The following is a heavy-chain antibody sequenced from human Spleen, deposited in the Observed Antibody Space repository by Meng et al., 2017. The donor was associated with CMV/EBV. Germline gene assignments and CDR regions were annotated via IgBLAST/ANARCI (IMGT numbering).Heavy chain of an antibody. D-gene: IGHD1-26*01. CDR1: GFTFSSYS. CDR3: ARGSGMWFDP. V-gene: IGHV3-48*04. J-gene: IGHJ5*02. CDR2: ISSSGSTI. Sequence: GESLKISCAASGFTFSSYSMNWVRQAPGKGLEWVSYISSSGSTIYYADSVKGRFTISRDNAKNSLYLQLNSLRVEDTAMYYCARGSGMWFDPWGQGTLVTVSS.